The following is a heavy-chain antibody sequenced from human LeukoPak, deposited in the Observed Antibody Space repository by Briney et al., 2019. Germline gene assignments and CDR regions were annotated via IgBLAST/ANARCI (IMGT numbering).Heavy chain of an antibody. D-gene: IGHD3-22*01. J-gene: IGHJ4*02. CDR1: GFTFSSYS. V-gene: IGHV3-21*01. CDR3: ARGLESYYDSSGYHPRYFDY. CDR2: ISSSSSYI. Sequence: GGSLRLSCAASGFTFSSYSMNWVRQAPGKELEWVSSISSSSSYIYYADSVKGRFTISRDNAKNSLYLQMNSLRAEDTAVYYCARGLESYYDSSGYHPRYFDYWGQGTLVTVSS.